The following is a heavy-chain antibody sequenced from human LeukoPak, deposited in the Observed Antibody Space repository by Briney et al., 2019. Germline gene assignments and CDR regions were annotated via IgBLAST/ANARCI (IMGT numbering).Heavy chain of an antibody. J-gene: IGHJ3*02. CDR2: ISSSGST. Sequence: SETLCLTPMDPGGSISSYYWSWIRQPAGKGLEWIGRISSSGSTNYNPSLKSRVTISVDTSKNQFSLKLSSVTAADTAVYYCARGTYYYATIRAFDIWGQGTMVTVSS. D-gene: IGHD3-10*01. V-gene: IGHV4-4*07. CDR1: GGSISSYY. CDR3: ARGTYYYATIRAFDI.